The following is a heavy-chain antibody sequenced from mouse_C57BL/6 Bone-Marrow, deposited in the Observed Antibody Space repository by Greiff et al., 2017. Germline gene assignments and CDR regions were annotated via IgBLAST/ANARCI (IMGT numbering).Heavy chain of an antibody. CDR3: TRRDYDGYYIDY. J-gene: IGHJ2*01. CDR1: GYTFTDYE. D-gene: IGHD2-4*01. Sequence: QVQLQQSGAELVRPGASVTLSCKASGYTFTDYEMHWVKQTPVHGLEWIGAIDPETGGTAYNQKFKGKAILTADKSSSTAYMELRSLTSEDSAVYYCTRRDYDGYYIDYWGQGTTLTVSS. V-gene: IGHV1-15*01. CDR2: IDPETGGT.